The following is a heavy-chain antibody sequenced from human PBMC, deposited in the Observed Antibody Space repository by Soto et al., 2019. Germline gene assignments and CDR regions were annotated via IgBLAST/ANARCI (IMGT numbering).Heavy chain of an antibody. J-gene: IGHJ4*02. CDR2: IVPIFRKP. Sequence: SVKVSCKASGGAFSRYALNWVRQAPGQGPEWMGGIVPIFRKPNYAQKFQGRVTISADESPSTAYLELSSLRSEDTAVYYCARGVDYDSISFYFFFWGKGTLVTVSS. CDR1: GGAFSRYA. CDR3: ARGVDYDSISFYFFF. V-gene: IGHV1-69*13. D-gene: IGHD3-22*01.